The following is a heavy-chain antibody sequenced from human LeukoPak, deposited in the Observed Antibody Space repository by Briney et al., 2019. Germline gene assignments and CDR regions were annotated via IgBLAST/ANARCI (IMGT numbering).Heavy chain of an antibody. Sequence: PGGSLRLSCAASGFTVSSNYMSWVRQAPGKGLEWVSVIYSGGSTYYADSVKGRFTISRDNSKNTLYLQMNSLRAEDTAVYYCARDRELGMMEGYYYYTVWTSGAKGPRSPSP. CDR1: GFTVSSNY. CDR2: IYSGGST. V-gene: IGHV3-53*01. CDR3: ARDRELGMMEGYYYYTVWTS. J-gene: IGHJ6*02. D-gene: IGHD7-27*01.